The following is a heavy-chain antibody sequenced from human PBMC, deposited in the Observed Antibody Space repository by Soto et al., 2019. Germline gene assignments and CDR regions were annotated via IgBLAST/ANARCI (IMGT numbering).Heavy chain of an antibody. J-gene: IGHJ4*02. CDR3: ARDPRPGLDYFDY. D-gene: IGHD1-1*01. Sequence: GGSLRLSCAASGFTVSSNYMSWVRQAPGKGLEWVSVIYSGGSTYYADSVKGRFTISRDNSKNTLYLQMNSLRAEDTAVYYCARDPRPGLDYFDYWGQGTLVTVSS. V-gene: IGHV3-66*01. CDR1: GFTVSSNY. CDR2: IYSGGST.